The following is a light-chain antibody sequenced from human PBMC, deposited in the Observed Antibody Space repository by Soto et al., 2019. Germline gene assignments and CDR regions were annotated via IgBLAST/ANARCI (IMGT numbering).Light chain of an antibody. CDR2: DVS. CDR1: SSDVGGHNL. J-gene: IGLJ2*01. Sequence: QSALTQPASVSGSPGQSITISCTGTSSDVGGHNLVSWYQQHPGRGPRLMISDVSRRPSGVSKRFSGSKSGNTASLTISGLQAEDEADYYCCSYAGGGTVVFGGGTKLTVL. V-gene: IGLV2-23*02. CDR3: CSYAGGGTVV.